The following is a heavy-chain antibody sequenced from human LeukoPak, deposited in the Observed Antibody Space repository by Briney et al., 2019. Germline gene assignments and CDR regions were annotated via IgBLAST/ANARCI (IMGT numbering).Heavy chain of an antibody. Sequence: PGGSLRLSCVASGITFSNYWMSWVRQAPGKGLEWVSSISSSSSYIYYADSVKGRFTISRDNAKNTLYLQMSSLRAEDTAVYYCARANNFDYWGQGTLVTVSS. CDR2: ISSSSSYI. CDR3: ARANNFDY. J-gene: IGHJ4*02. CDR1: GITFSNYW. D-gene: IGHD4/OR15-4a*01. V-gene: IGHV3-21*01.